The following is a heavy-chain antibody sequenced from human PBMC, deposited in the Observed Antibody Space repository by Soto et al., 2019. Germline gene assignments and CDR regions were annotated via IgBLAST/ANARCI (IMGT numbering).Heavy chain of an antibody. CDR3: ARGYTFGYGFDY. CDR2: ISSSNTT. J-gene: IGHJ4*02. Sequence: SLRLSCAASGFSFSNYEMNWVRQAPGKGLEWVSFISSSNTTYYADSVKGRFTFSRDNAKNSLSLQMNSLRGEDTAVYYCARGYTFGYGFDYWGQGTLVTVSS. V-gene: IGHV3-48*03. D-gene: IGHD5-18*01. CDR1: GFSFSNYE.